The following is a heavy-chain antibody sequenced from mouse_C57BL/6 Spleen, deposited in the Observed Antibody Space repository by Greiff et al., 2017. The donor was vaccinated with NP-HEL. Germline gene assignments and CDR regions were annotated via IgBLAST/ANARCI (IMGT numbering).Heavy chain of an antibody. Sequence: VKLMESGAELVRPGASVTLSCKASGYTFTDYEMHWVKQTPVHGLEWIGAIDPETGGTAYNQKFKGKAILTADKSSSTAYMELRSLTSEDSAVYYCTRPSITTVVATDYAMDYWGQGTSVTVSS. CDR3: TRPSITTVVATDYAMDY. D-gene: IGHD1-1*01. J-gene: IGHJ4*01. CDR1: GYTFTDYE. CDR2: IDPETGGT. V-gene: IGHV1-15*01.